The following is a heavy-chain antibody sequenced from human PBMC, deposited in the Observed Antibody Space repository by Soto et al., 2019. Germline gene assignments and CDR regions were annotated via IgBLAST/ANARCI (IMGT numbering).Heavy chain of an antibody. CDR1: GFTFTSSA. J-gene: IGHJ6*02. V-gene: IGHV1-58*01. CDR3: AAFRYSGITSQYYGMDV. D-gene: IGHD1-26*01. CDR2: IVVGSGNT. Sequence: ASVKVSCKASGFTFTSSAVQWVRQARGQRLEWIGWIVVGSGNTNYAQKFQERVTITRDMSTSTAYMELSSLRSEDTAVYYCAAFRYSGITSQYYGMDVWGQGTTVTVSS.